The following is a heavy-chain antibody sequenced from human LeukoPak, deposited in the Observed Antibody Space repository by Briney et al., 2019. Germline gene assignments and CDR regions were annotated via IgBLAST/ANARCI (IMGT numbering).Heavy chain of an antibody. CDR2: ISGSGGST. V-gene: IGHV3-23*01. CDR1: GFTFSSYG. J-gene: IGHJ3*02. CDR3: AKGHASGSYYADAFDI. D-gene: IGHD1-26*01. Sequence: PGGSLRLSCAASGFTFSSYGMTWVRQAPGKGLEWVSAISGSGGSTYYADSVKGRFTISRDNSKNTLYLQMNSLRAEDTAVYYCAKGHASGSYYADAFDIWGQGTMVTVSS.